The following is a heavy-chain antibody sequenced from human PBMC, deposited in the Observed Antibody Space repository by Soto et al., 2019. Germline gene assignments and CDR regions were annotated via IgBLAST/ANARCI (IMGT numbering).Heavy chain of an antibody. V-gene: IGHV3-30-3*01. J-gene: IGHJ4*02. CDR1: GFTFSSYA. CDR2: ISYDGSNK. CDR3: AREGATVTTFYFDY. Sequence: VQLVESGGGVVQPGRSLRLSCAASGFTFSSYAMHWVRQAPGKGLEWVAVISYDGSNKYYADSVKGRFTISRDNSKNTLYLQMNSLRAEDTAVYYCAREGATVTTFYFDYWGQGTLVTVSS. D-gene: IGHD4-4*01.